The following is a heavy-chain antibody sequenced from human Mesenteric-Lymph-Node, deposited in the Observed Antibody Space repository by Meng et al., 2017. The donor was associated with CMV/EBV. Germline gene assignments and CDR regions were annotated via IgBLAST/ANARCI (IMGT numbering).Heavy chain of an antibody. J-gene: IGHJ4*02. CDR3: ARAPRGRYVKFDY. V-gene: IGHV4-34*01. CDR2: INHSGST. CDR1: GGCFSGYY. D-gene: IGHD5-12*01. Sequence: CAVYGGCFSGYYWSWLRQPPGKGLEWIGEINHSGSTNYNPSLKSRVTISVDTSKNQFSLKLSSVTAADTAVYYCARAPRGRYVKFDYWGQGTLVTVSS.